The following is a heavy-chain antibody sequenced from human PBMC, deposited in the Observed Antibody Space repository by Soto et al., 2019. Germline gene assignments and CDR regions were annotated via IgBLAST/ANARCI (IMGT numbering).Heavy chain of an antibody. J-gene: IGHJ6*02. CDR3: ARGPYCSGGSCYSGPYYYGMDV. Sequence: QVQLVQSGAEVKKPGSSVKVSCKASGGTFSSYAISWVRQAPGQGLEWMGGIIPIFGTANYAQKFQGRVTITADKSTSTAYMELSSLRSEDTAVYYCARGPYCSGGSCYSGPYYYGMDVWGQGTTVTVSS. D-gene: IGHD2-15*01. V-gene: IGHV1-69*06. CDR2: IIPIFGTA. CDR1: GGTFSSYA.